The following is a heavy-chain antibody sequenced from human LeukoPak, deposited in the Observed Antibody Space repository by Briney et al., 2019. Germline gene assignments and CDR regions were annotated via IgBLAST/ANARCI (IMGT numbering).Heavy chain of an antibody. D-gene: IGHD5-18*01. CDR2: IYTGGST. CDR1: GGSISSYY. J-gene: IGHJ4*02. Sequence: PSETLSLTCTVAGGSISSYYWNWIRQPAGKGLEWIGRIYTGGSTSYNSSLKSRVTMSVDTSKNQFSLKLSSVTAADTAVYYCARDVGGYNYGYSLDYWGQGTLVSVSS. V-gene: IGHV4-4*07. CDR3: ARDVGGYNYGYSLDY.